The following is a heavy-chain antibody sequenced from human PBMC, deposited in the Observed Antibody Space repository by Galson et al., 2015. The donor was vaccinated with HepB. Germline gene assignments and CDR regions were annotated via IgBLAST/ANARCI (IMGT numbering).Heavy chain of an antibody. V-gene: IGHV6-1*01. CDR1: GDSVSSNSAA. Sequence: CAISGDSVSSNSAAWNWIRQSPSRGLEWLGRTYYRSKWYNDYAVSVKSRITINPDTSKNQFSLQLNSVTPEDTAVYYCARDEPDTAMVWEGYGMDVWGQGTTVTVSS. CDR2: TYYRSKWYN. CDR3: ARDEPDTAMVWEGYGMDV. J-gene: IGHJ6*02. D-gene: IGHD5-18*01.